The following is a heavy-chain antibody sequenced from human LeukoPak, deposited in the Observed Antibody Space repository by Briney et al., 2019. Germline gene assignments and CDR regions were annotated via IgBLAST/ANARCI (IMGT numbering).Heavy chain of an antibody. CDR2: IYYSGST. CDR1: GGSISSYY. J-gene: IGHJ3*02. V-gene: IGHV4-59*01. CDR3: ACGYGGDDAFDI. Sequence: SETLSLTWTVSGGSISSYYWSWIRQPPGKGLEWIGYIYYSGSTNYNPSLKSRVTISVDTSKNQFSLKLSSVTAADTAVYYCACGYGGDDAFDIWGQGTMVTVSS. D-gene: IGHD5-12*01.